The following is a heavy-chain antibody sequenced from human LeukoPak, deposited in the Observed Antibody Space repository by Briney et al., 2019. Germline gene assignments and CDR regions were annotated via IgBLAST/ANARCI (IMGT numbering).Heavy chain of an antibody. CDR1: GFTVSSNY. CDR3: ARGPYYDSSGLDY. J-gene: IGHJ4*02. D-gene: IGHD3-22*01. Sequence: GGSLRLSCAAPGFTVSSNYMSWVRQAPGKGLEWVSVIYSGGSTYYADSVKGRFTISRDNSKNTLYLQMNSLRAEDTAVYYCARGPYYDSSGLDYWGQGTLVTVSS. V-gene: IGHV3-53*01. CDR2: IYSGGST.